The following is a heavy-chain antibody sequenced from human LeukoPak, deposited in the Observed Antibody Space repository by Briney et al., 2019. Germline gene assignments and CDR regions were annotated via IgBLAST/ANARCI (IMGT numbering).Heavy chain of an antibody. CDR3: AKDTYGYYGSSGHLIDY. CDR1: GFTFDDYA. V-gene: IGHV3-9*01. D-gene: IGHD3-22*01. CDR2: ISWNSGSI. J-gene: IGHJ4*02. Sequence: PGRSLRLSCAASGFTFDDYAMHWVRQAPGKGLEWVSGISWNSGSIGYADSVKGRFTISRDNAKNSLYLQMNSLRAEDTALYYCAKDTYGYYGSSGHLIDYWGQGTLVTVSS.